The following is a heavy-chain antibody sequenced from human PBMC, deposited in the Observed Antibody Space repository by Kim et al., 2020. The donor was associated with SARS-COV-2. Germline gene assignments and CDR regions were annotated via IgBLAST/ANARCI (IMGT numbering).Heavy chain of an antibody. J-gene: IGHJ6*02. V-gene: IGHV1-69*04. CDR3: ATAVVVVVAVTSDYYYYGMDV. D-gene: IGHD2-15*01. CDR2: IIPIHNIA. CDR1: GGTFSSYA. Sequence: SVKVSCKASGGTFSSYAISWVRQAPGQGLEWMGRIIPIHNIANYAQKFQGRVTITADKSTSTAYMELSSLRSEDTAVYYCATAVVVVVAVTSDYYYYGMDVWGQGTTVTVSS.